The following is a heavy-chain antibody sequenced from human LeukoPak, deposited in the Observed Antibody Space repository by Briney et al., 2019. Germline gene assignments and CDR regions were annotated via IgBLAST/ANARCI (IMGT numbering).Heavy chain of an antibody. Sequence: PGGSLRLSCAASGFTFSSYEMNWVRQAPGEGLGWISYISSSGRTIYYADSGKGRLTISRENAKNSLCMRMNSLRADDNAVYYCARHPSSAWHADYWGHGNLVTVSS. CDR2: ISSSGRTI. D-gene: IGHD6-25*01. V-gene: IGHV3-48*03. CDR1: GFTFSSYE. J-gene: IGHJ4*01. CDR3: ARHPSSAWHADY.